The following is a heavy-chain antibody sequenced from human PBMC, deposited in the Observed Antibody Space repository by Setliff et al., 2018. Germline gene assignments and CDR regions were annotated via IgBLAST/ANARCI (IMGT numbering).Heavy chain of an antibody. D-gene: IGHD4-17*01. CDR1: GFSFSSYA. Sequence: GGSLRLSCAASGFSFSSYAMSWVRQTPGKGLAWVSTLTASGDTTYYADSVQGRFTISRDNSKNTLFLQMSSLRAEDTAVYYCARAKLRDYQPKYFFEYWGQGTRGTVS. J-gene: IGHJ4*02. V-gene: IGHV3-23*01. CDR2: LTASGDTT. CDR3: ARAKLRDYQPKYFFEY.